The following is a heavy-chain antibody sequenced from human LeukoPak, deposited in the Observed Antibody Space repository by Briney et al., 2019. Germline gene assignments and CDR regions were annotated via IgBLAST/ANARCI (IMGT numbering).Heavy chain of an antibody. CDR1: GYTFTSYY. Sequence: GASVKVSCKASGYTFTSYYMHWVRQAPGQGLEWMGIINPSGGGTNYAQKFQGRVTMTRDTSISTAYMELSRLRSDDTAVYYCARVSFDMRYFDWFLSGDYYYYYMDVWGKGTTVTISS. CDR3: ARVSFDMRYFDWFLSGDYYYYYMDV. J-gene: IGHJ6*03. CDR2: INPSGGGT. D-gene: IGHD3-9*01. V-gene: IGHV1-2*02.